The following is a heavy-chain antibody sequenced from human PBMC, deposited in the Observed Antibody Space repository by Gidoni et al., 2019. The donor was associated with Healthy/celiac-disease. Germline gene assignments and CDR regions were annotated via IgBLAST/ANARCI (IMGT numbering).Heavy chain of an antibody. D-gene: IGHD2-21*02. J-gene: IGHJ3*02. V-gene: IGHV3-66*01. CDR3: ARGVVVVTAIGAFDI. CDR2: IYSGGST. CDR1: GFPVSSTY. Sequence: EVQLVASGVGLVQPGGSLRLSCAASGFPVSSTYMSWVRQAPGKGLEWVSVIYSGGSTYYADAVKGRFTISRDNSKNTLYLQMNSLRAEDTAVYYCARGVVVVTAIGAFDIWGQGTMVTVSS.